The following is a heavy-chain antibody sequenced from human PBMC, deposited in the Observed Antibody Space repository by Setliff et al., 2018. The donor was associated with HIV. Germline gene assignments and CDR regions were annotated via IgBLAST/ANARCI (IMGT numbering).Heavy chain of an antibody. Sequence: SETLSLTCNVSGGSTNSRTHYWGWMRQPPGKGLEWIGSIFYSGINYYNPSLEGRITLSIDLSKNQFSLKLTSVTAADSALYFCVRQSGSFWYVDPWGQGTQVTVSS. D-gene: IGHD1-26*01. V-gene: IGHV4-39*01. J-gene: IGHJ5*02. CDR3: VRQSGSFWYVDP. CDR1: GGSTNSRTHY. CDR2: IFYSGIN.